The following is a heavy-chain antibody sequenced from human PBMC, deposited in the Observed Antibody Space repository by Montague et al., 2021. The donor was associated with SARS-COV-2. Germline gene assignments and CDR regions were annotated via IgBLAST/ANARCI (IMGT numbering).Heavy chain of an antibody. Sequence: SLRLSCATSGFTFNDYAMHWVRQAPGKGPEWVSGISWNSDTINYADSVKGRFTISRDNAENSLYLQMNSLRAEDTAFYYCAKGSGYFLNYYYMDVWGKGTTVTVSS. CDR2: ISWNSDTI. J-gene: IGHJ6*03. CDR3: AKGSGYFLNYYYMDV. V-gene: IGHV3-9*01. D-gene: IGHD6-25*01. CDR1: GFTFNDYA.